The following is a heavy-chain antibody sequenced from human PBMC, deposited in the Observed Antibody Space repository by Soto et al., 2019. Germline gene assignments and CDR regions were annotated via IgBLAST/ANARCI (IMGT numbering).Heavy chain of an antibody. D-gene: IGHD2-2*01. CDR2: TYYRSKWYN. CDR1: GDSVSSNSAA. CDR3: ARDFIVVVPAAMRYYYYYYMDV. Sequence: SQTLSLTCAISGDSVSSNSAAWNWIRQSPSRGLEWLGRTYYRSKWYNDYAVSVKSRITINPDTSKNQFSLQLNSVTPEDTAVYYCARDFIVVVPAAMRYYYYYYMDVWGKGTTVTVSS. J-gene: IGHJ6*03. V-gene: IGHV6-1*01.